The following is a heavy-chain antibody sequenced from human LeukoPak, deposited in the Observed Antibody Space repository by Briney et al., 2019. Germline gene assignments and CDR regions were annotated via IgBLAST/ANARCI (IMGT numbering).Heavy chain of an antibody. J-gene: IGHJ4*02. CDR3: ARDGGSITGTTGLSDY. Sequence: PWGSLRLSCAASGFTFSSYSMNWVRQAPGKGLEWVSSISSSSSYIYYADSLKGRFTISRDNAKNSLYLQMNSLRAEDTAVYYCARDGGSITGTTGLSDYWGQGTLVTVSS. CDR1: GFTFSSYS. D-gene: IGHD1-7*01. V-gene: IGHV3-21*01. CDR2: ISSSSSYI.